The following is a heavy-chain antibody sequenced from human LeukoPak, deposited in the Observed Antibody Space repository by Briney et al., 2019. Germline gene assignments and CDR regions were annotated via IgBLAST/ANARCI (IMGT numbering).Heavy chain of an antibody. CDR2: IDPNSGGT. CDR3: ARIGISGSYWDFDQ. D-gene: IGHD1-26*01. J-gene: IGHJ4*02. CDR1: GYTFSAYY. Sequence: GASVKVSCEASGYTFSAYYLHWVRQAPGQGLEWMGWIDPNSGGTKYAQNFQGRVAMTRDTSISTAYMELSSLRSADTAVYYCARIGISGSYWDFDQWGQGTLVTVSS. V-gene: IGHV1-2*02.